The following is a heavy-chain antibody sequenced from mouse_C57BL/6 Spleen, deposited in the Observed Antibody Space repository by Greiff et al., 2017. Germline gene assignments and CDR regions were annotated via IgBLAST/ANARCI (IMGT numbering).Heavy chain of an antibody. CDR1: GYTFTSYW. Sequence: VQRVESGAELAKPGASVKLSCKASGYTFTSYWMHWVKQRPGQGLEWIGYINPSSGYTKYNQKFKDKATFTADKSSSTAYMQLSSLTYEDSAVYYCARYYDYEDYWGQGTTLTVSS. V-gene: IGHV1-7*01. CDR3: ARYYDYEDY. CDR2: INPSSGYT. J-gene: IGHJ2*01. D-gene: IGHD2-4*01.